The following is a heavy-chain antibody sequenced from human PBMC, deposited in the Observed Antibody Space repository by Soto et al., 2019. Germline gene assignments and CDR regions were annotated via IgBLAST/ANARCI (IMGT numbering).Heavy chain of an antibody. V-gene: IGHV1-69*13. CDR1: GGTFSSYA. Sequence: ASVKVSCKASGGTFSSYAISWVRQAPGQGLEWMGGIIPIFGTANYAQKFQGRVTITADESTSTAYMELSSLRSEDTAVYYCARSRHRDYDFWSGYQYFDYWGQGTLVTVSS. CDR2: IIPIFGTA. D-gene: IGHD3-3*01. J-gene: IGHJ4*02. CDR3: ARSRHRDYDFWSGYQYFDY.